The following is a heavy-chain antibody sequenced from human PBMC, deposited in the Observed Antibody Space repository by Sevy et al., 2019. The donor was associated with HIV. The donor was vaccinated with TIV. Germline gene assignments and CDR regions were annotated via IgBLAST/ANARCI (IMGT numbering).Heavy chain of an antibody. CDR1: GFTFGSYG. CDR3: ARESGSDWYLDF. Sequence: GGSLRLSCAASGFTFGSYGMHWARQAPGKGLEWVAVIWFDGSNQYYGDSVKGRFTISRDNSKNTVYLHMNSLRVDDTAVYYCARESGSDWYLDFWGQGTLVTVSS. CDR2: IWFDGSNQ. D-gene: IGHD6-19*01. V-gene: IGHV3-33*01. J-gene: IGHJ4*02.